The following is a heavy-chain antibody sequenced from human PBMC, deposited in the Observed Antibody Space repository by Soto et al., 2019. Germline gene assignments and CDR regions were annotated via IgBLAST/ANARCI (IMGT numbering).Heavy chain of an antibody. CDR1: GGSISSSSYS. D-gene: IGHD3-22*01. J-gene: IGHJ4*02. Sequence: LSLTCTVSGGSISSSSYSCGWIRQAPGKGLEWVSYISSSGSIIYDADSLKGRFTISRDNAKNSLYLQLNSLRAEDTAVYYCARDLGYYASDGYFDYWGQGTLVTVSS. V-gene: IGHV3-11*01. CDR3: ARDLGYYASDGYFDY. CDR2: ISSSGSII.